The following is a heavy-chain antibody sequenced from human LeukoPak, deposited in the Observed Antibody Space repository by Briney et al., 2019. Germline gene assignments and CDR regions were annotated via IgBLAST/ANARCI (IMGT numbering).Heavy chain of an antibody. J-gene: IGHJ4*02. V-gene: IGHV3-53*04. CDR1: GFTVSSNY. Sequence: GGSLRLSCAASGFTVSSNYMSWVRQAPGKGLEWVSVIYSGGSTYYADSVKGRSTISRHNSKNTLYLQMNSLRAEDTAVYYCAAGYSSSWCFDYWGQGTLVTVSS. D-gene: IGHD6-13*01. CDR2: IYSGGST. CDR3: AAGYSSSWCFDY.